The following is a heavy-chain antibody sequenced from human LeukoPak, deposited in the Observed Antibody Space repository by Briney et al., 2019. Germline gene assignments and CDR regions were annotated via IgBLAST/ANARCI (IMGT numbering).Heavy chain of an antibody. CDR3: AKDSLSTPGYSASNY. Sequence: PGGSLRLSCAASGFTFSSYAMSWVRQAPGKGLEWVSAISGSGGSTYYADSVKGRFTISRDNSKNTLYLQMNSLRAEDTAVYYCAKDSLSTPGYSASNYWGQGTLVTVSS. CDR2: ISGSGGST. J-gene: IGHJ4*02. V-gene: IGHV3-23*01. CDR1: GFTFSSYA. D-gene: IGHD5-12*01.